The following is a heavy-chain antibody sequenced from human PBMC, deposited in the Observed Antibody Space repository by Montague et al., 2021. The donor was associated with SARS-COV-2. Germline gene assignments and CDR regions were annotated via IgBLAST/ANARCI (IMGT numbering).Heavy chain of an antibody. D-gene: IGHD3-16*01. CDR1: GASISSSSFF. V-gene: IGHV4-39*01. J-gene: IGHJ5*02. CDR3: ASRLDTWGFRFDP. Sequence: SETLSLTCTVSGASISSSSFFWGWIRQPPGKGLEWIGTVSYSGDYNYIPSLGSRVTMSVDTYKNQLSLKVYSVTAADTAVYYCASRLDTWGFRFDPWGQGALVTVSS. CDR2: VSYSGDY.